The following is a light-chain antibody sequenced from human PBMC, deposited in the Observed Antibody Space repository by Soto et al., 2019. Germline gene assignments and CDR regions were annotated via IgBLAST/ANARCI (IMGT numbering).Light chain of an antibody. CDR3: QKYNRVPRT. J-gene: IGKJ1*01. V-gene: IGKV1-27*01. Sequence: DFQMTQSPSSLSASVGDTVIITCRASQDISNYLAWYQQQPGKAPKLLIYAASTLQSGVPSRFSGSGSGTDFTLTIISLQPEDVATYSCQKYNRVPRTFGQGTKVDIK. CDR1: QDISNY. CDR2: AAS.